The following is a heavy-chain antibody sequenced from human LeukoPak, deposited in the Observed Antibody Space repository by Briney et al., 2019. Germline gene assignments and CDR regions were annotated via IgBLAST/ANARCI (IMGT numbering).Heavy chain of an antibody. D-gene: IGHD3-3*01. J-gene: IGHJ4*02. CDR1: GYSFTSYW. CDR3: ARRLSIFGVVFDY. Sequence: GESLKISCKGSGYSFTSYWIGWVRQLPGKGLEWMGIIYPGDSDTRYSPSFQGQVTISADKSNSTAYLQWSSLKASDTAMYYCARRLSIFGVVFDYWGQGTLVTVSS. CDR2: IYPGDSDT. V-gene: IGHV5-51*01.